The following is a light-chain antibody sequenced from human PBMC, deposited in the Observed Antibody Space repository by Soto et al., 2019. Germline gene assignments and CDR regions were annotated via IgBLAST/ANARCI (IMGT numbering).Light chain of an antibody. Sequence: DIQMTQSPSTLSASVGDRVTITCRASQSISYWLAWYQQKPGKAPKLLIYKASSLQSGVPSRFSGSGSGTEFTLTISGRQPDDFATYYCQHYSSYPLAVGGGTKVEIK. CDR3: QHYSSYPLA. CDR1: QSISYW. J-gene: IGKJ4*01. V-gene: IGKV1-5*03. CDR2: KAS.